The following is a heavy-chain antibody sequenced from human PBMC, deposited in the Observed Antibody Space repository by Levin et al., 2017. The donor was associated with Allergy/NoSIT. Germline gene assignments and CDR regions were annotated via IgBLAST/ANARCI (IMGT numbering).Heavy chain of an antibody. Sequence: ESLKISCTVSGDSIRSSSYYWGWIRQPPGKGLEWIGDIYYSGTTDYSPSLRSRVTMSVDTSKNQFSLRLTSVTAADTAVYYCAREVGRSGYFDYWGQGTLVTVSS. CDR1: GDSIRSSSYY. D-gene: IGHD1-26*01. J-gene: IGHJ4*02. CDR3: AREVGRSGYFDY. CDR2: IYYSGTT. V-gene: IGHV4-39*07.